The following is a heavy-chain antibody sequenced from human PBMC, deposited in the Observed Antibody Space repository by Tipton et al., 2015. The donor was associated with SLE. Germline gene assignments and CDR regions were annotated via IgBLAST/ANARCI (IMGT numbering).Heavy chain of an antibody. CDR2: INHSGST. D-gene: IGHD2-2*01. CDR1: GGSFSGYY. CDR3: ARAKDCSSTSCYYYYYMDV. Sequence: TLSLTRAVYGGSFSGYYWSWIRQPPGKGLEWIGEINHSGSTNYNPSLKSRVTISVDTSKNQFSLKLSSVTAADTAVYYCARAKDCSSTSCYYYYYMDVWGKGTTVTVSS. V-gene: IGHV4-34*01. J-gene: IGHJ6*03.